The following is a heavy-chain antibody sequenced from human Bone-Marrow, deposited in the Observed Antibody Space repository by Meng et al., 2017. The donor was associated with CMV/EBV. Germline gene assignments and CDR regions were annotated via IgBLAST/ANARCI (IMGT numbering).Heavy chain of an antibody. V-gene: IGHV1-2*02. D-gene: IGHD2-2*01. Sequence: ASVKVSCKTSGYSFTGYYIDWVRQDPGQGLEWMGLINPNSAGTNYAQKFQGRVTMTRDTSIRTDYMELIRLTSDDTDVYYFARDSAVEGPPAIVTLEAFDLWGQGTRVTVSS. CDR2: INPNSAGT. J-gene: IGHJ3*01. CDR3: ARDSAVEGPPAIVTLEAFDL. CDR1: GYSFTGYY.